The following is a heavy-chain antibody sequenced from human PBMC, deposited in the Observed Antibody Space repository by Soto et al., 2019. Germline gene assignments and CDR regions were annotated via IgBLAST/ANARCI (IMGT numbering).Heavy chain of an antibody. J-gene: IGHJ5*02. Sequence: SETLSLTCAVYGGSFSGYYWSWIRQPPGKGLEWIGEINHSGSTNYNPSLKSRVTISVDTSKNQFSLKLSSVTAADTAVYYCARGGGLIAAAGRWYWFDPWGQRTLVTVSS. D-gene: IGHD6-13*01. V-gene: IGHV4-34*01. CDR3: ARGGGLIAAAGRWYWFDP. CDR1: GGSFSGYY. CDR2: INHSGST.